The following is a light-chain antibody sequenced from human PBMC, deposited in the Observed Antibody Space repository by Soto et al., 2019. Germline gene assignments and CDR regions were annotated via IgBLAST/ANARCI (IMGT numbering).Light chain of an antibody. CDR1: QSLLHSNGYNY. CDR2: LGS. Sequence: DIVMTQSPLSLPVTPGEPASISCRSSQSLLHSNGYNYLDWYLQKPGQSPQLLIYLGSNRASGVPVRFSGSGSGTDFTLKISRVEAEDVGVYYCMQALQTRWTFGQGTKVEIK. CDR3: MQALQTRWT. J-gene: IGKJ1*01. V-gene: IGKV2-28*01.